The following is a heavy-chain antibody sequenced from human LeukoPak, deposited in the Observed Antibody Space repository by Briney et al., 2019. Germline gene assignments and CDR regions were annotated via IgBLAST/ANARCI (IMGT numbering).Heavy chain of an antibody. Sequence: GGSLRLSCAASGFTFSNFAMSWVRQAPGNGLEWVSAMSGSGATIYYADSVKGRVTISRDSSKNTLYLQMNSLRAEDTAVYYCATTPSVAATSSGRFVNWGQGTLVNASS. CDR3: ATTPSVAATSSGRFVN. J-gene: IGHJ4*02. V-gene: IGHV3-23*01. CDR1: GFTFSNFA. D-gene: IGHD6-13*01. CDR2: MSGSGATI.